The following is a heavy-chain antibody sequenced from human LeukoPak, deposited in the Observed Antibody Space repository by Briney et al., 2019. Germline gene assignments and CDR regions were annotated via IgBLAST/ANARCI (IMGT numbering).Heavy chain of an antibody. CDR1: GGSISSGDYY. CDR2: IYYSGST. CDR3: ARAPQRGYSGYDSHFFDY. J-gene: IGHJ4*02. D-gene: IGHD5-12*01. Sequence: PSETLSLTCTVSGGSISSGDYYWSWIRQPPGKGLEWIGYIYYSGSTYYNPSLKSRVTISVDTSKNQFSLKLSSVTAADTAVYYCARAPQRGYSGYDSHFFDYWGQGTLVTVSS. V-gene: IGHV4-30-4*01.